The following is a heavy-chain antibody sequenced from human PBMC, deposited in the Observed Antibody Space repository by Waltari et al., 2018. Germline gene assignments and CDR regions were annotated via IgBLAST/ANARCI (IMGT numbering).Heavy chain of an antibody. D-gene: IGHD1-7*01. CDR3: ASSITGTTDY. J-gene: IGHJ4*02. V-gene: IGHV3-48*04. CDR1: GFTFSSYS. Sequence: EVQLVESGGGLVQRGGSLRLSCAASGFTFSSYSMNWVRQAPGKGLEWVSYISSSGSAIYYADAVKGRFTISRDNAKNSLYLQMNSLRAEDTAVYYCASSITGTTDYWGQGTLVTVSS. CDR2: ISSSGSAI.